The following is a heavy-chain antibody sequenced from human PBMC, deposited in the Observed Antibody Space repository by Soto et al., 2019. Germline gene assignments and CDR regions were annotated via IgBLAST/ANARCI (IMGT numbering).Heavy chain of an antibody. CDR3: ARTYGSGSYSTCDF. CDR2: IYYSGST. Sequence: QVQLQESGPGLVKPSETLSLTCTVSGGSIRSYYWSWIRQPPGKGLEWIGYIYYSGSTNYNPSLKRRATISVDTSKNQFSLKLSSVTAADTAVYYCARTYGSGSYSTCDFWGQGTLVTVSS. CDR1: GGSIRSYY. V-gene: IGHV4-59*08. D-gene: IGHD3-10*01. J-gene: IGHJ4*02.